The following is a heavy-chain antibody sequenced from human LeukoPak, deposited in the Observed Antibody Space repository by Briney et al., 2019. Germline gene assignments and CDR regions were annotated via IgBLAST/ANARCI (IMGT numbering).Heavy chain of an antibody. Sequence: PGGSLRLPCAASGFTFSNAWMSWVRQAPGKGLEWVGRIKSKTDGGTTDYAAPVKGRFTISRDDSKNTLYLQMNSLKTEDTAVYYCTTGPVGATLFHYWGQGTLVTVSS. D-gene: IGHD1-26*01. CDR1: GFTFSNAW. CDR2: IKSKTDGGTT. J-gene: IGHJ4*02. V-gene: IGHV3-15*01. CDR3: TTGPVGATLFHY.